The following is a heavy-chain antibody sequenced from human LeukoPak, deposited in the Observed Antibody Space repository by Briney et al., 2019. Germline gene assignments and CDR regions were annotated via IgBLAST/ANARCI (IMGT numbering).Heavy chain of an antibody. CDR3: ARDHMPASIFGVVITYYYYYMDV. CDR2: ISYDGSNK. J-gene: IGHJ6*03. V-gene: IGHV3-30-3*01. CDR1: GFTFSSYA. Sequence: GGSLRLSCAASGFTFSSYAMHWVRQAPGKGLEWVAVISYDGSNKYYADSVKGRFTISRDNSKNTLYLQMNSLRAEDTAVYYCARDHMPASIFGVVITYYYYYMDVWGKGTTVTVSS. D-gene: IGHD3-3*02.